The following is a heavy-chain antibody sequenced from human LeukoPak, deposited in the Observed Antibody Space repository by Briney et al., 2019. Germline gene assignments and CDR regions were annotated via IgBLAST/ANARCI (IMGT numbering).Heavy chain of an antibody. V-gene: IGHV3-30*02. J-gene: IGHJ4*02. CDR3: AKSLRRFLEWSSLDY. CDR2: IRYDGSNK. CDR1: GFTFSSYC. D-gene: IGHD3-3*01. Sequence: GGSLRLSCAASGFTFSSYCMHWVRQAPGKGLEWVAFIRYDGSNKYYADSVKGRFTISRDNYKNTLYLQMNSLRAEDTAVYYCAKSLRRFLEWSSLDYWGQGTLVTVSS.